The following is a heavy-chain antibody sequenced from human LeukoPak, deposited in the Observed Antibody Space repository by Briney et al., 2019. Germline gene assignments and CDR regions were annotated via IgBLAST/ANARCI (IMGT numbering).Heavy chain of an antibody. V-gene: IGHV3-48*01. CDR2: ISSSSSTI. D-gene: IGHD2/OR15-2a*01. J-gene: IGHJ6*03. CDR1: GFTFSSYS. Sequence: GGSLRLSCAASGFTFSSYSMNWVRQAPGKGLEWVSYISSSSSTIYYADSVKGRFTISRDNAKNSLYLQMNSLRAEDTAVYYCARDADSTTLGYNYMDVWGKGTTVTVSS. CDR3: ARDADSTTLGYNYMDV.